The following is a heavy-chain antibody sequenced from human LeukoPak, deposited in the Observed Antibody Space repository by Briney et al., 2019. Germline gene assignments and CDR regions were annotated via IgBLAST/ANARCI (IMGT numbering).Heavy chain of an antibody. CDR2: IRFDGSNK. Sequence: PGGSLRLSCAASGFKFSNYGVHWVRQAPGKGLEWVAFIRFDGSNKYYADSVKGRFTISRDNSKNTLYLQMNSLRAEDTAVYYCARGPGDYGDSYFDYWGQGTLVTVSS. D-gene: IGHD4-17*01. J-gene: IGHJ4*02. CDR3: ARGPGDYGDSYFDY. CDR1: GFKFSNYG. V-gene: IGHV3-30*02.